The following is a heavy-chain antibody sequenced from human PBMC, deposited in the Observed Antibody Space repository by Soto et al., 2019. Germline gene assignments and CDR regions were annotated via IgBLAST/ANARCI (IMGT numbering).Heavy chain of an antibody. CDR1: GFSFSTYG. CDR3: ARVLGCSSTSCYQDASLF. Sequence: PGGSLRLSCAASGFSFSTYGMHWVRQAPGKGLEWVAFISNDGSNKYYADSVKGRFTISRDNSKNTLYLQMNSLRAEDTAVYYCARVLGCSSTSCYQDASLFLRQGTMVTVSS. V-gene: IGHV3-30*03. CDR2: ISNDGSNK. D-gene: IGHD2-2*01. J-gene: IGHJ3*01.